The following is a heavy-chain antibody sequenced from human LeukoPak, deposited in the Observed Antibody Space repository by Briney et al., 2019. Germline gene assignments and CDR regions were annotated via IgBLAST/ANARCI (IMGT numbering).Heavy chain of an antibody. D-gene: IGHD5-18*01. V-gene: IGHV4-59*01. CDR2: IYYSGST. CDR1: GGSISSDY. CDR3: ARLGYSYGYDFDY. J-gene: IGHJ4*02. Sequence: SETLSLTCTVSGGSISSDYWSWIRQPPGKGLEWIGFIYYSGSTNYNPSLKSRVTISVDTSKNQFSLKLSSVTAADTAVYYCARLGYSYGYDFDYWGQGTLVTVSS.